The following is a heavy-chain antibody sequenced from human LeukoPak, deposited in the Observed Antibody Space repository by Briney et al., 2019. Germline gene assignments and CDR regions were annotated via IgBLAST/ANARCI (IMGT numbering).Heavy chain of an antibody. CDR3: ARVRPYCGGDCYPFDY. D-gene: IGHD2-21*02. J-gene: IGHJ4*02. V-gene: IGHV1-18*01. Sequence: ASVKVSCKASGYTFTSYGISWVRQAPGQGLEWMGWISAYNGNTNYAQKLQGRVTMTRDTSTSTVYMELSSLRSEDTAVYYCARVRPYCGGDCYPFDYWGQGTLVTVSS. CDR2: ISAYNGNT. CDR1: GYTFTSYG.